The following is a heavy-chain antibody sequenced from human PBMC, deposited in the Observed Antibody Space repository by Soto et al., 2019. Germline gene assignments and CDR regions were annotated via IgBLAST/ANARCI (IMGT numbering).Heavy chain of an antibody. CDR1: DGSFVSYY. Sequence: SQTMSLTSAVVDGSFVSYYWSRIRKPPGKGLEWIGEINHSGSTNYNPSLKSRVTISVDTSKNQFSLKLSSVTAADTAVYYCASCSGGSCYSGGLDYWGQGTLVTVSS. V-gene: IGHV4-34*01. D-gene: IGHD2-15*01. CDR2: INHSGST. CDR3: ASCSGGSCYSGGLDY. J-gene: IGHJ4*02.